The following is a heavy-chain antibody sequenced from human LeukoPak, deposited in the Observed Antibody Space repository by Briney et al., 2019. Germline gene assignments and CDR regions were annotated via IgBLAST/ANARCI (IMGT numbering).Heavy chain of an antibody. CDR2: IHPTVGDT. J-gene: IGHJ3*02. V-gene: IGHV1-46*01. D-gene: IGHD6-25*01. CDR1: GYTFTSYY. CDR3: ARYGFSSVWQGGWHAFDI. Sequence: ASVKVSCKASGYTFTSYYLHWVRQAPGQGLEWMGIIHPTVGDTTYAQKFQGRVTMTRDMSTRTVYMDLSSLRSEDTAVYYCARYGFSSVWQGGWHAFDIWGQGTTVTVSS.